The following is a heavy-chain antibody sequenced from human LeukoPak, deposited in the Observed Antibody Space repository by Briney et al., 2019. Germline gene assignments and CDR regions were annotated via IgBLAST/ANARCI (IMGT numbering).Heavy chain of an antibody. CDR1: GGSFSGYY. V-gene: IGHV4-34*01. CDR2: INHSGST. J-gene: IGHJ4*02. D-gene: IGHD1-7*01. Sequence: SETLSLTCAVYGGSFSGYYWSWIRQPPGEGLEWIGEINHSGSTNYNPSLKSRVTISVDTSKNQFSLKLSSVTAADTAVYYCARALPGITGTTSYFDYWGQGTLVTVSS. CDR3: ARALPGITGTTSYFDY.